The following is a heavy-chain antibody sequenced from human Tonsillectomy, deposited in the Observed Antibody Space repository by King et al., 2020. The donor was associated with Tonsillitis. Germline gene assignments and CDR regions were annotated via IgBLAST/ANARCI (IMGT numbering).Heavy chain of an antibody. CDR2: INWNGGST. CDR1: GFTFDDYG. Sequence: VQLVESGGGVVRPGGSLRLSCAASGFTFDDYGMSWVRQAPGKGLEWVSGINWNGGSTGYAASVKGRFTISRDNPKNSLYLQMNSLRAEDTALYHCARTYYYGSGDYYSGMDVWGDGTTVTLSS. D-gene: IGHD3-10*01. V-gene: IGHV3-20*01. CDR3: ARTYYYGSGDYYSGMDV. J-gene: IGHJ6*02.